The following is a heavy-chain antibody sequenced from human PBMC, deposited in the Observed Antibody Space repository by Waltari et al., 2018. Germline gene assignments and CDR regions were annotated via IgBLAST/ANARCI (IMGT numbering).Heavy chain of an antibody. D-gene: IGHD3-3*01. CDR1: GFTFSSYG. CDR3: AKDAYIVWSGYAYYFDY. J-gene: IGHJ4*02. CDR2: ISYDGRNK. Sequence: QVQLVESGGGVVQPGRSLRLSCAASGFTFSSYGMHWVRQSPGNGLEWVAVISYDGRNKYYADSVNGRCTISIDNSKNTLYLQMNSLRAEDTAVYYCAKDAYIVWSGYAYYFDYWGQGTLVTVSS. V-gene: IGHV3-30*18.